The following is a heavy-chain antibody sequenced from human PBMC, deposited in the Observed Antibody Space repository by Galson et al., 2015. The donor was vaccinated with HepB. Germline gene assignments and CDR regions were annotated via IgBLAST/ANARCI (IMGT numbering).Heavy chain of an antibody. Sequence: SLRLSCAVSGFTFSSYWMTWVRQAPGKGLEWVASIKQDGSEKYYVDSVKGRFTISRDNAKNSLYLQMNSLRAEDTAVYYCARDSAAFDIWGQGTTVTVSS. CDR2: IKQDGSEK. CDR3: ARDSAAFDI. V-gene: IGHV3-7*03. D-gene: IGHD1-26*01. CDR1: GFTFSSYW. J-gene: IGHJ3*02.